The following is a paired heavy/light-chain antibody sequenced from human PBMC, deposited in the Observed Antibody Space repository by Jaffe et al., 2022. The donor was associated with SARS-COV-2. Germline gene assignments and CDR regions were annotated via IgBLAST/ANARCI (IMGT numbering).Light chain of an antibody. CDR1: QSIDYY. V-gene: IGKV1-39*01. CDR3: QQSYATPYT. CDR2: TAS. J-gene: IGKJ2*01. Sequence: DIQMTQSPSSLSASVGDRLTITCRASQSIDYYLNWYQQKPGKAPQLLINTASTLESGVPSRFSGSRSETEFTLIISSLQPEDFATYYCQQSYATPYTFGQGTKVE.
Heavy chain of an antibody. V-gene: IGHV4-61*02. Sequence: QVQLQESGPGLVKPSQTLSLTCTVSGASVSGGSNLWNWIRQPAGKGLEWIGRIHSGGLTNYNPSLKGRVTISADTSKNQFSLKLTSVTAADTAVYYCAKAGGSGWYVGMYGMDVWGQGTTVTVSS. CDR1: GASVSGGSNL. CDR2: IHSGGLT. J-gene: IGHJ6*02. CDR3: AKAGGSGWYVGMYGMDV. D-gene: IGHD6-19*01.